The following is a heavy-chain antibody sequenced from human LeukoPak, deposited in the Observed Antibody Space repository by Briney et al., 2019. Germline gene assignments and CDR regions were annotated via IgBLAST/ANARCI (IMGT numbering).Heavy chain of an antibody. J-gene: IGHJ3*02. D-gene: IGHD6-6*01. Sequence: SETLSLTCAVYGGSFSGYYWSWIRQPPGKGLEWIGEINHSGSTNYNPSLKSRVTISVDTSKNQFSLKLSSVTAADTAVYYCARPSIAARPRSAFDIWGQGTMVTVPS. CDR2: INHSGST. CDR3: ARPSIAARPRSAFDI. V-gene: IGHV4-34*01. CDR1: GGSFSGYY.